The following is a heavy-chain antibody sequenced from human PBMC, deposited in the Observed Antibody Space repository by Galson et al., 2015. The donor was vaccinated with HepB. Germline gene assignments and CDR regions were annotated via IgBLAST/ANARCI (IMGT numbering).Heavy chain of an antibody. D-gene: IGHD3-3*01. CDR3: AKVLGVYVWSGYYRSFYHGMDV. V-gene: IGHV3-23*01. Sequence: SLRLSCAASGFAFSSYAMGWVRQAPGRGLEWVSTISGNAASTYYADSVKGRFTISRDNSKNTVYLQMNSLRAEDTALYYCAKVLGVYVWSGYYRSFYHGMDVWGQGTTVTVS. J-gene: IGHJ6*02. CDR2: ISGNAAST. CDR1: GFAFSSYA.